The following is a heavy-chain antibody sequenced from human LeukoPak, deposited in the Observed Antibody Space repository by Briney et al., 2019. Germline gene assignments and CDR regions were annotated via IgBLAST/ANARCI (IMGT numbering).Heavy chain of an antibody. CDR2: IYPGDSDT. Sequence: PGGSLRLSCAASGFTFSGSAMHWVRQASGKGLEWMGIIYPGDSDTRYSPSFQGQVTISADKSISTAYLQWSSLKASDTAMYYCARRVAGMFNWLDPWGQGTLVTVSS. V-gene: IGHV5-51*01. D-gene: IGHD2-15*01. CDR1: GFTFSGSA. J-gene: IGHJ5*02. CDR3: ARRVAGMFNWLDP.